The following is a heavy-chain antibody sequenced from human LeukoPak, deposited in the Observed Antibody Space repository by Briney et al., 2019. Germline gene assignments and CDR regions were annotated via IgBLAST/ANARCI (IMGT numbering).Heavy chain of an antibody. CDR1: GFSFSSYW. CDR2: IKQDGSEK. J-gene: IGHJ4*02. CDR3: ARGPSVGSGWSPDY. V-gene: IGHV3-7*01. D-gene: IGHD6-19*01. Sequence: GGSLRLSCAASGFSFSSYWMSWVRQAPGKGPEWVANIKQDGSEKFYGDSLKGRFTISRDNAKNSLYLQMNSLRAEDTAVYYCARGPSVGSGWSPDYWGQGTLVTVSS.